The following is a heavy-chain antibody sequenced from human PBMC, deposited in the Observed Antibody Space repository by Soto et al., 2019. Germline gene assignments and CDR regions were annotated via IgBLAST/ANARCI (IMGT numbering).Heavy chain of an antibody. CDR1: GGTFCSYA. CDR3: AIGPYLILHSPGTHWFDP. CDR2: IIPIFGTA. Sequence: SVKVSCKASGGTFCSYAISWVRQAPGQGLEWMGGIIPIFGTANYAQKFQGRVTITADESTSTAYMELSSLRSEDTAVYYCAIGPYLILHSPGTHWFDPWGQGTLVTVSS. D-gene: IGHD3-10*01. V-gene: IGHV1-69*13. J-gene: IGHJ5*02.